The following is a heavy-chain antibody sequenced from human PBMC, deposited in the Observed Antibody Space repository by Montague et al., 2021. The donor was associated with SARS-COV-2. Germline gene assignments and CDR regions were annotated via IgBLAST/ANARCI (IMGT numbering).Heavy chain of an antibody. Sequence: SLRLSCAASGFTFSYAMHWVRQAPGKGLEWVALISNDGSNKHYADSVKGRFTISRDNSKSTLYLQVNSLRAEDTAVYYCARESGIFHDGGYFDYWGQGSLVTVSS. CDR2: ISNDGSNK. V-gene: IGHV3-30*04. J-gene: IGHJ4*02. D-gene: IGHD6-25*01. CDR1: GFTFSYA. CDR3: ARESGIFHDGGYFDY.